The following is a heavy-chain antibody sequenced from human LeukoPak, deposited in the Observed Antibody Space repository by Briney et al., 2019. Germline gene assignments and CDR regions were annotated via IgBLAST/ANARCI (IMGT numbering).Heavy chain of an antibody. J-gene: IGHJ4*02. CDR1: GFTFDDYA. Sequence: RAGGSLRLSCAASGFTFDDYAMHWVRQVPGKGLEWVSHISWNSDTIGYADSVKGRFTISRDNAKNSLYLQMNSLRAEDTAVYYCAKGPYWGQGTLVTVSS. CDR2: ISWNSDTI. CDR3: AKGPY. V-gene: IGHV3-9*01.